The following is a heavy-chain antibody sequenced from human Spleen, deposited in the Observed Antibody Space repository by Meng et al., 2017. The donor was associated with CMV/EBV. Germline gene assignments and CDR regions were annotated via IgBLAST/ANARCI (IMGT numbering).Heavy chain of an antibody. J-gene: IGHJ4*02. CDR2: IRYDGSTK. Sequence: GGSLRLSCVASGFTFSSYGMHWVRQAPGKGLEWVAFIRYDGSTKNYADSVKGRFTISRANSKKTLYLQMNSLSAEDTATYYCAHRPPGDQLSQFYFDYWGQGTLVTVSS. V-gene: IGHV3-30*02. CDR1: GFTFSSYG. CDR3: AHRPPGDQLSQFYFDY. D-gene: IGHD2-2*01.